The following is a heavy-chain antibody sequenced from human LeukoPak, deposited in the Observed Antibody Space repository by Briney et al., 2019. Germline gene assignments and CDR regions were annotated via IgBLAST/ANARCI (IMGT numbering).Heavy chain of an antibody. CDR2: IKSGGSET. CDR1: GFTFSRSW. J-gene: IGHJ4*02. D-gene: IGHD1-26*01. CDR3: ARGYGGNYK. V-gene: IGHV3-7*01. Sequence: GGALRLSCAASGFTFSRSWMSWVRQAPGKGLEWVANIKSGGSETYYVDSVKGRFTVSRDKAKNSLYLQMNSLRAEDTAVYYCARGYGGNYKWGQGTLVTVSS.